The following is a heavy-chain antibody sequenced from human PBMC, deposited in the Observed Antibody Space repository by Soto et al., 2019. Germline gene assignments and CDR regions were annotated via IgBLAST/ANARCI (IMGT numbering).Heavy chain of an antibody. D-gene: IGHD4-17*01. CDR2: IYYSGST. CDR1: GGSISSGGYY. V-gene: IGHV4-31*03. CDR3: ARRDDYVGVVDY. Sequence: QVQLQESGPGLVKPSQTLSLTCTVSGGSISSGGYYWSWIRQHPGKGLEWIGYIYYSGSTYYNPSLKSRVTISVATSKNQFSLKLSSVTAADTAVYYCARRDDYVGVVDYWGQGTLVTVSS. J-gene: IGHJ4*02.